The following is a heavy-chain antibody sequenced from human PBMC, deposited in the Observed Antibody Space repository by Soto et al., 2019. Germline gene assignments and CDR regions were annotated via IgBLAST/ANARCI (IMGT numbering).Heavy chain of an antibody. J-gene: IGHJ6*02. D-gene: IGHD6-6*01. Sequence: GESLKISCHGSGYIFASYWIGWVRPMPGKDLEWMGVIYPGDSDTRYSPSFQGQVTISADKSLRTAYLQWTSLKASDTALYYCARTRSFTLGFYYDGMDVWGQGTTVTVSS. V-gene: IGHV5-51*01. CDR1: GYIFASYW. CDR3: ARTRSFTLGFYYDGMDV. CDR2: IYPGDSDT.